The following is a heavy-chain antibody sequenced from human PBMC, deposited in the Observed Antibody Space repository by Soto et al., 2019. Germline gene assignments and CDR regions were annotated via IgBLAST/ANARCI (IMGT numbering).Heavy chain of an antibody. V-gene: IGHV4-4*02. CDR2: IYDSGNT. Sequence: PSETLSLTCGVSGDSITTYKWWTWVRQTPGKGLEWIGEIYDSGNTRYNPSLKSRVTISKDTSKNELSLKLNSVTVADTAVYYCATCQLGEYYYAMDIWGQGTTVTVPS. CDR1: GDSITTYKW. D-gene: IGHD7-27*01. J-gene: IGHJ6*02. CDR3: ATCQLGEYYYAMDI.